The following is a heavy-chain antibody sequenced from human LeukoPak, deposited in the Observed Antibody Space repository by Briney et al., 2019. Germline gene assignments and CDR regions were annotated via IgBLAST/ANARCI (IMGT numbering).Heavy chain of an antibody. V-gene: IGHV3-23*01. J-gene: IGHJ4*02. CDR3: AKNGYSYGYLPWLALAE. CDR2: ISGSGGST. Sequence: GGSLRLSCAASGFTFSSYAVSWVRQAPGKGLEWVSAISGSGGSTYYADSVKGRFTISRDNSKNTLYLQMNSLRAEDTAVYYCAKNGYSYGYLPWLALAEWGQGTLVTVSS. D-gene: IGHD5-18*01. CDR1: GFTFSSYA.